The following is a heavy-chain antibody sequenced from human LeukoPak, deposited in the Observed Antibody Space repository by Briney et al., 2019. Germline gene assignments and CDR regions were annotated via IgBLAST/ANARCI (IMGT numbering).Heavy chain of an antibody. CDR3: ATSRYYYYMDV. V-gene: IGHV4-59*01. Sequence: PSETLSLTCTVSGDSISSYYWSWIRQPPGKGLEWIGYIYYSGSTNYNPSLKSRVTISVDTSKNRFSLKLSSVTAADTAVYYCATSRYYYYMDVWGKGTTVTVSS. CDR1: GDSISSYY. J-gene: IGHJ6*03. CDR2: IYYSGST.